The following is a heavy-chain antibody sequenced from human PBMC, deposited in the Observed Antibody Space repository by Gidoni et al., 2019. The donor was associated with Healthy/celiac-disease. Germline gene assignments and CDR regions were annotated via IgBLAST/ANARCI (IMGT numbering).Heavy chain of an antibody. V-gene: IGHV1-3*01. CDR2: INAGNGNT. J-gene: IGHJ6*02. Sequence: QVQLVQSVAEVKTPGASVKVSCKASGYTFTSYAMHWVRQAPGQRLEWMGWINAGNGNTKYSQKFQGRVTITRDTSASTAYMELSSLRSEDTAVYYCAREQGVVAATPGDYGMDFWGQGTTVTVSS. CDR3: AREQGVVAATPGDYGMDF. CDR1: GYTFTSYA. D-gene: IGHD2-15*01.